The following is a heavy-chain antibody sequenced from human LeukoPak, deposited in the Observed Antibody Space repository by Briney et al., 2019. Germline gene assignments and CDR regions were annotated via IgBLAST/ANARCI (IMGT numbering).Heavy chain of an antibody. D-gene: IGHD2-15*01. J-gene: IGHJ1*01. CDR1: GFTFSSHW. Sequence: PGGSLRLSCAASGFTFSSHWMSWVRQAPGKGLEWVANIKQDGSEKYYVDSVKGRFTISRDNAKNSLYLQMNSLRAEDTAVYYCARDGAARRRLEYFQHWGQGTLVTVSS. CDR3: ARDGAARRRLEYFQH. V-gene: IGHV3-7*01. CDR2: IKQDGSEK.